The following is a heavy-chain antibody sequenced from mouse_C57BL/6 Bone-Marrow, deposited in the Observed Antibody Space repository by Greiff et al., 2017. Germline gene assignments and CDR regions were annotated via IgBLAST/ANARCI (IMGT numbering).Heavy chain of an antibody. J-gene: IGHJ3*01. V-gene: IGHV1-59*01. CDR3: AAYGYDAWFAY. D-gene: IGHD2-2*01. CDR2: IDPSDSYT. Sequence: QVQLQQPGAELVRPGTSVKLSCKASGYTFTSYWMHWVKQRPGQGLEWIGVIDPSDSYTNYNQKFKGKATLTVDTSSSTAYMQLSSLTSEDSAVYYCAAYGYDAWFAYWCQGTLVTVSA. CDR1: GYTFTSYW.